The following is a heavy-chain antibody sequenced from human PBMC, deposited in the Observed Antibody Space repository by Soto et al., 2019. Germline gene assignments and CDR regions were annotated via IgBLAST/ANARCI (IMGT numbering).Heavy chain of an antibody. V-gene: IGHV1-2*04. J-gene: IGHJ6*03. Sequence: QVQLVQSGAEVKKPGASVTVSCRSSGDTFNDYYIHWVRQAPGQGLEWMGWINPNGGVTKYAQKFQGWVTMTRDTSSRTVYMQLSRLRSDDTAVYYCARESGGATATLDYSYFYMDVWGTGTTVTVSS. D-gene: IGHD5-12*01. CDR1: GDTFNDYY. CDR3: ARESGGATATLDYSYFYMDV. CDR2: INPNGGVT.